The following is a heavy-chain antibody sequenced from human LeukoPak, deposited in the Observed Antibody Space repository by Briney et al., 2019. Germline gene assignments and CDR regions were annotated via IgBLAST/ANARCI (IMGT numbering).Heavy chain of an antibody. V-gene: IGHV3-64D*06. CDR3: VKLGVDGDYFSAVVFDY. J-gene: IGHJ4*02. Sequence: PGGSLRLSCAASGFTFSSYAMHWVRQAPGKGLEYVSAISSNGGSTYYADSVKGRFTISRDNSKNTLYLQISSLRAEDTAVYYCVKLGVDGDYFSAVVFDYWGQGTLVTVSS. CDR2: ISSNGGST. CDR1: GFTFSSYA. D-gene: IGHD4-17*01.